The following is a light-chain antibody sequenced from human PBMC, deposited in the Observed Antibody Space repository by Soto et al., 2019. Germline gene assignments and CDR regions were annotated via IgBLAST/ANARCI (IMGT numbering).Light chain of an antibody. Sequence: EIVLTQSPGILSLSPGERATLSCRASQTVSGNYLAWYQQKPGQSPRLLIYGSSDRATGVPDRFSGSGSGTDFTLTINRVEPEDFAVYYCQQYGSSPPYTFGQGTTLEI. CDR2: GSS. CDR3: QQYGSSPPYT. V-gene: IGKV3-20*01. CDR1: QTVSGNY. J-gene: IGKJ2*01.